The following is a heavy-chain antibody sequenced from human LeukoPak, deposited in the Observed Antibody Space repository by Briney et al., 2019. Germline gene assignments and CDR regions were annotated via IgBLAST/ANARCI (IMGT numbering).Heavy chain of an antibody. CDR2: IYYSGST. CDR3: ARLCWGNQLAGFDS. J-gene: IGHJ4*02. Sequence: SETLSLTCTVSGGSISSYYWSWIRQPPGKGLEWIGYIYYSGSTNYNPSLKSRVTISVDTSKNQFSLKLSSVTAADTAVYYCARLCWGNQLAGFDSWAREPWSPSPQ. V-gene: IGHV4-59*01. CDR1: GGSISSYY. D-gene: IGHD3-10*02.